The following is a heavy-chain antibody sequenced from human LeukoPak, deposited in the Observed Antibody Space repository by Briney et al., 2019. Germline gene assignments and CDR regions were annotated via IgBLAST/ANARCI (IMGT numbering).Heavy chain of an antibody. D-gene: IGHD4-23*01. V-gene: IGHV3-48*02. CDR1: GFSISLYT. Sequence: GGSLRLSCEASGFSISLYTMNWVRQAPGKGLEWVSYIHSSSETIYYGDSVKGRFTISRDNGKNSLYLQMNSLRDEDTGMYYCARGLGQTVVNFDYWGQGTLVTVSS. CDR3: ARGLGQTVVNFDY. J-gene: IGHJ4*02. CDR2: IHSSSETI.